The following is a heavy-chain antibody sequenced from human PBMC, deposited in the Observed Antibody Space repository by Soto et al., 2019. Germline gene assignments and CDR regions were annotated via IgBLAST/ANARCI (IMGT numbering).Heavy chain of an antibody. CDR1: GYTLTELS. J-gene: IGHJ3*02. CDR2: FDPEDGET. D-gene: IGHD6-19*01. Sequence: ASVKVSCKVSGYTLTELSMHWVRQAPGKGLEWMGGFDPEDGETIYAQKFQGRVTMTEDTSTDTAYMELSSLRSEDTAVYYCASRPGYSSGWYSNAFDIWGQGTMVTVSS. CDR3: ASRPGYSSGWYSNAFDI. V-gene: IGHV1-24*01.